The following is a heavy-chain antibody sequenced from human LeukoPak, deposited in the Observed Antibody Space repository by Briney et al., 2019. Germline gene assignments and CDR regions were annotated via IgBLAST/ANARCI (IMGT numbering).Heavy chain of an antibody. CDR2: INTNTGNP. D-gene: IGHD3-10*01. V-gene: IGHV7-4-1*02. J-gene: IGHJ6*04. CDR3: AKNQTWFGGKMDV. CDR1: GYTFTTYA. Sequence: ASVKVSCKASGYTFTTYAMNWVRQAPGQGLEWMGWINTNTGNPTYAQGFTGRFVFSLDTSVSTAYLQISSLKAEDTAVYYCAKNQTWFGGKMDVWGKGTTVTVPS.